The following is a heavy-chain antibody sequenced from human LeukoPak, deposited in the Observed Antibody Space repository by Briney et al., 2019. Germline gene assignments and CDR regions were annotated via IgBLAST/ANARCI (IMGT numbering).Heavy chain of an antibody. V-gene: IGHV7-4-1*02. J-gene: IGHJ4*02. Sequence: ASVKVSCKASGYTFTGYYMHWVRQAPGQGLEWMGWINTNTGNPTYAQGFTGRFVFSLDTSVSTAYLQISSLKAEDTAVYYCARGQGSRYFDWSPGYWGQGTLVTVSS. CDR3: ARGQGSRYFDWSPGY. D-gene: IGHD3-9*01. CDR2: INTNTGNP. CDR1: GYTFTGYY.